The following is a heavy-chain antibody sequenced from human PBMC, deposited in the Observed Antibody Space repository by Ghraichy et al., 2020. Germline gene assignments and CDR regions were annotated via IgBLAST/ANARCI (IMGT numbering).Heavy chain of an antibody. CDR2: IYADGQT. V-gene: IGHV3-53*01. CDR3: ARDLANQGAL. Sequence: GESLNISCKASGFSVIPNYMSWVRQAPGKGLEWVSVIYADGQTKYADPVESRFTISRDSSTNTVFLQMDSLRAEDTALYYCARDLANQGALWGQGTLVTVSS. J-gene: IGHJ4*02. D-gene: IGHD1-26*01. CDR1: GFSVIPNY.